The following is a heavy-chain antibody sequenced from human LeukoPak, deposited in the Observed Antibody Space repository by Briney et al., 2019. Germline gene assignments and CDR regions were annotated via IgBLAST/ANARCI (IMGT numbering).Heavy chain of an antibody. CDR1: GFTFNNYG. J-gene: IGHJ4*02. Sequence: GGSLRLSCAASGFTFNNYGMNWVRQGPGKGLEWVANIKPDGSLIYYVDSVKGRFTISRDNAKNSLYLQMNSLRAEDTAVYYCAKWELYSGFYYIDYWGQGTLATVSS. V-gene: IGHV3-7*01. CDR3: AKWELYSGFYYIDY. D-gene: IGHD1-26*01. CDR2: IKPDGSLI.